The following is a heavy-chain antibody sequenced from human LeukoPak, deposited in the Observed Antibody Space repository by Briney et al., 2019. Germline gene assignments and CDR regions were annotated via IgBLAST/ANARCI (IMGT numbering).Heavy chain of an antibody. CDR3: ASPSSSGWYYYFDY. Sequence: GGSLRLSCAASGFTFSSYWMSWVRQAPGKGLEWVANIKQDGSEKYYVDSVKGRFTISRGNAKNSLYLQMNSLRAEDTAVYYCASPSSSGWYYYFDYWGQGTLVTVSS. D-gene: IGHD6-19*01. V-gene: IGHV3-7*01. J-gene: IGHJ4*02. CDR2: IKQDGSEK. CDR1: GFTFSSYW.